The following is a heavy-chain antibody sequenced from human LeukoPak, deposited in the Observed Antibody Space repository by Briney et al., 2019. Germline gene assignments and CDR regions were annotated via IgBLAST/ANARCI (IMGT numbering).Heavy chain of an antibody. CDR3: ASHPGIAVAPFDY. Sequence: ASVKVSCKAPGYTFTSYYMHWVRQAPGQGLEWMGIINPSGGSTSYAQKFQGRVTMTRDTSTSTVYMELSSLRSEDTAVYYCASHPGIAVAPFDYWGQGTLVTVSS. J-gene: IGHJ4*02. V-gene: IGHV1-46*01. D-gene: IGHD6-19*01. CDR2: INPSGGST. CDR1: GYTFTSYY.